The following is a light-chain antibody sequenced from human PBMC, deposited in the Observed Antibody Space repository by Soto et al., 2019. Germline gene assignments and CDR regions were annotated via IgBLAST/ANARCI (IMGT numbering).Light chain of an antibody. V-gene: IGLV2-23*03. CDR2: EGS. CDR3: CSYAGGSNV. Sequence: QSALTQPASVSGSPGQSITISCTGTSSDVGSYKFVSWYQQHPGKAPELMIYEGSKRPSGVSERFSGSKSGNTASLTISGLQAEDEADYFCCSYAGGSNVFGVGTKVTVL. J-gene: IGLJ1*01. CDR1: SSDVGSYKF.